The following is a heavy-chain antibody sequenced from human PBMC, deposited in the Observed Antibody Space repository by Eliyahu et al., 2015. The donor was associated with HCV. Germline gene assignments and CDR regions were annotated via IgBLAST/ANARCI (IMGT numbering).Heavy chain of an antibody. CDR2: ISGSSTYT. CDR1: GFTFSDYY. D-gene: IGHD7-27*01. J-gene: IGHJ4*02. V-gene: IGHV3-11*05. Sequence: QVQLVESGGGFVKPGGSLRLSXAASGFTFSDYYMTWIRQAPGKGLEWVSYISGSSTYTNYADSVKGRFTISRDNAKNSLYLQLNSLRAEDTAVYYCARSLTGDRLNYWGQGTLVTVSS. CDR3: ARSLTGDRLNY.